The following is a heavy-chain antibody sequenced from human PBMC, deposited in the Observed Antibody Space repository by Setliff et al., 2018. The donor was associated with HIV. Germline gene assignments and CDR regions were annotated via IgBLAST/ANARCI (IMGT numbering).Heavy chain of an antibody. V-gene: IGHV4-39*07. D-gene: IGHD1-26*01. CDR1: GGSFNTRRTK. J-gene: IGHJ5*01. CDR3: VRELLGSGGTVPEVNFFDS. CDR2: IFYFGSV. Sequence: SETLSFTCRVSGGSFNTRRTKWGWIRQSPGKGLEWIGSIFYFGSVTYNPSLKSRPLISIDTSKTQFSLNLRSVTAADTAVYYCVRELLGSGGTVPEVNFFDSWGQGTLVTVSS.